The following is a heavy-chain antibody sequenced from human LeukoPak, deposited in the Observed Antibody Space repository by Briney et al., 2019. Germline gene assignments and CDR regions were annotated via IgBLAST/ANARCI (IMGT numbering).Heavy chain of an antibody. CDR2: ISAYNGST. J-gene: IGHJ6*03. CDR3: ARADTGAAPSYYMDV. D-gene: IGHD1-26*01. Sequence: ASVKVSCKASGYTFTSYGISWVRQAPGQGLEWMGWISAYNGSTNYAQKLQGRVTMTSDTSTSTAYMELRSLRSDDTAVYYCARADTGAAPSYYMDVWGKGTTVTVSS. V-gene: IGHV1-18*01. CDR1: GYTFTSYG.